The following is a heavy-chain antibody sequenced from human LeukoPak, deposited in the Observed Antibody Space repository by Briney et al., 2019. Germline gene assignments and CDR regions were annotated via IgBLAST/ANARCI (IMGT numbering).Heavy chain of an antibody. CDR3: ARNKEGKSLDY. CDR2: VNPNSGVT. V-gene: IGHV1-2*02. J-gene: IGHJ4*02. Sequence: ASVKVSCKASGYSFIGYYIHWVRQAPGQGLEWMGSVNPNSGVTDYAQKFQGRITMTRDTSISTAYMELSRLRFDDTAVYYCARNKEGKSLDYWGQGTLVTVSS. CDR1: GYSFIGYY.